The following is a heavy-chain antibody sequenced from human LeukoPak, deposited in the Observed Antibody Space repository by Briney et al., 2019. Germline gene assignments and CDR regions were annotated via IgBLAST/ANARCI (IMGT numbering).Heavy chain of an antibody. D-gene: IGHD1-26*01. Sequence: SETLSLTCTVSGGSISSYYWSWIRQPPGKGLEWIGYIYYSGSTNYNPSPKSRVTTSVDTSKNQFSLKLSSVTAADTAVYYCARLGATEDAFDIWGQGTMVTVSS. CDR2: IYYSGST. CDR1: GGSISSYY. CDR3: ARLGATEDAFDI. V-gene: IGHV4-59*01. J-gene: IGHJ3*02.